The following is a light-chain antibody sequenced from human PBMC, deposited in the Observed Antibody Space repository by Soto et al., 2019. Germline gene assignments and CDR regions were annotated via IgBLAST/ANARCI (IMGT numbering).Light chain of an antibody. CDR2: DAS. Sequence: EIVLTQSPGTLSLSPGERATLSCRASQSVSNNYLAWYQQKPGQAPTLLIYDASNRATGIPDRFSGGGSGTDFTLTISRLEPEDFAVYYCQQRSNWPRTFGQGTKVDIK. J-gene: IGKJ1*01. CDR3: QQRSNWPRT. CDR1: QSVSNNY. V-gene: IGKV3D-20*02.